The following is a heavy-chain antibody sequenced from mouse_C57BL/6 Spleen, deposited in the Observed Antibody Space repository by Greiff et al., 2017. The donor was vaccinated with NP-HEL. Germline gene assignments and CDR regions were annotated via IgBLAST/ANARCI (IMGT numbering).Heavy chain of an antibody. J-gene: IGHJ2*01. CDR1: GFTFTDYY. D-gene: IGHD3-2*02. V-gene: IGHV7-3*01. CDR2: IRNKANGYTT. Sequence: EVKLVESGGGLVQPGGSLSLSCAASGFTFTDYYMSWVRQPPGKALEWLGFIRNKANGYTTEYSASVKGRFTISRDNSQSILYLQMNALRAEDSATYYCARSRQLRYYFDYWGQGTTLTVSS. CDR3: ARSRQLRYYFDY.